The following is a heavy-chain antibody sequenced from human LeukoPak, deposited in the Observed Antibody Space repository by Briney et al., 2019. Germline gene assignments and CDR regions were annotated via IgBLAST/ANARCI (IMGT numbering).Heavy chain of an antibody. V-gene: IGHV3-48*03. CDR2: ISSSDSTI. CDR3: ARDQGYSGYDWSFDY. D-gene: IGHD5-12*01. CDR1: GFTFSSYE. Sequence: GGSLSLSCAASGFTFSSYEMNWVRQAPGKGLEWVSYISSSDSTIYYADSVKGRFTISRDNAKKSLYLQMNSLRAEDTAVYYCARDQGYSGYDWSFDYRGQGTLVTVSS. J-gene: IGHJ4*02.